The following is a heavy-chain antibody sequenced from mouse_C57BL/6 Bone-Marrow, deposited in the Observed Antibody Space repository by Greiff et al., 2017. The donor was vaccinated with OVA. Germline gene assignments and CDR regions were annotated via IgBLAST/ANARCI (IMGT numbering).Heavy chain of an antibody. V-gene: IGHV1-42*01. J-gene: IGHJ3*01. CDR1: GYSFTGYY. Sequence: EVQLVESGPELVKPGASVKISCKASGYSFTGYYMNWVKQSPEKSLEWIGEINPSTGGTTYNQKFKAKATLTVDKSSSTAYMQLKSLTSEDSAVYYGARYTGTLAWFAYWGQGTLVTVSA. CDR2: INPSTGGT. D-gene: IGHD4-1*01. CDR3: ARYTGTLAWFAY.